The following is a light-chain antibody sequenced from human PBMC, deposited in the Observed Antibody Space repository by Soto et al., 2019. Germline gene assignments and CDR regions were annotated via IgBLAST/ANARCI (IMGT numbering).Light chain of an antibody. V-gene: IGLV2-18*02. Sequence: QSALTQPPSVSGSPGQSVAISCTGTSSDVGSNNRVSWYQQPPGTAPKLMIYDVSNRPSGIPYRFSGSKSANTASLTISGLQAEDEADYYCSSYTTSNTYVFGTGTKVTVL. CDR2: DVS. CDR3: SSYTTSNTYV. CDR1: SSDVGSNNR. J-gene: IGLJ1*01.